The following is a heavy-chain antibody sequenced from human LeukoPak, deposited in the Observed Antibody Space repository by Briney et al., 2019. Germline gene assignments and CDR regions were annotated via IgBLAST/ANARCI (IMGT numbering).Heavy chain of an antibody. CDR1: GGSISSSSYY. D-gene: IGHD2-15*01. CDR2: MYHSGST. CDR3: ARSCSGGSCYHYYGMDV. Sequence: PSETLSLTCTVSGGSISSSSYYWTWIRQPPGKGLEWIGTMYHSGSTYYNPSLESRVTISSDTSKNQFSLKLSSVTAADTAVYYCARSCSGGSCYHYYGMDVWGQGTTVTVSS. J-gene: IGHJ6*02. V-gene: IGHV4-39*01.